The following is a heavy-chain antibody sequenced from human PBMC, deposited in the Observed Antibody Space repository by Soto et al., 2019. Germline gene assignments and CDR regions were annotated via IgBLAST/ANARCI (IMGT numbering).Heavy chain of an antibody. D-gene: IGHD1-1*01. CDR2: INQDGSKK. CDR1: GFTFSNYW. V-gene: IGHV3-7*01. J-gene: IGHJ1*01. CDR3: ASFRGNDAIFQH. Sequence: VQLVESGGGLVQPGGSLRLSCAASGFTFSNYWMSWARQAPGKGLEWVANINQDGSKKYYVDSVKGRFTISRDNAEKSLYLQMNSLRAEDTALYYCASFRGNDAIFQHWGQGTLVTVS.